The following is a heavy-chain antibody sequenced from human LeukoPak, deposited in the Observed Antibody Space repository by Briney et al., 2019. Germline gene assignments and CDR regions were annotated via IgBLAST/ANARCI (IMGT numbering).Heavy chain of an antibody. J-gene: IGHJ4*02. CDR2: IYYSGST. Sequence: SETLSLTCTVSGGSISSYYWSWIRQPPGKGLKWIGYIYYSGSTNYNPSLKSRVTISVDTSKNQFSLKLSSVTAADTAVYYCARGFLWFGELSLDYWGQGTLVTVSS. D-gene: IGHD3-10*01. CDR1: GGSISSYY. V-gene: IGHV4-59*01. CDR3: ARGFLWFGELSLDY.